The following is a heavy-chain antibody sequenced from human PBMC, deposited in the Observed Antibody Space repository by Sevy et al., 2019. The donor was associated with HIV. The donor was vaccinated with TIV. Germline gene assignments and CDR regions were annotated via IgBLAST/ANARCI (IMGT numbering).Heavy chain of an antibody. J-gene: IGHJ6*02. V-gene: IGHV6-1*01. CDR2: TYYRSKWYN. CDR3: ARGDYFGSGISNYYYYGMDV. Sequence: SQTLSLTCAISGDSVSSNSAAWNWIRQSPSRGLEWLGRTYYRSKWYNDYAVSVKSRITINPDTSKNQFSLQLNSVTPEDTAVYYSARGDYFGSGISNYYYYGMDVWGQGTTVTVSS. CDR1: GDSVSSNSAA. D-gene: IGHD3-10*01.